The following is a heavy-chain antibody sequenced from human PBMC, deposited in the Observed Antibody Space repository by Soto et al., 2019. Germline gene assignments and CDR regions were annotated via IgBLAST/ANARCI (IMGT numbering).Heavy chain of an antibody. D-gene: IGHD3-10*01. CDR2: IHYSGST. J-gene: IGHJ1*01. CDR1: GGSISSYY. CDR3: ARDQWLDYNYYGSGSYYFQH. V-gene: IGHV4-59*01. Sequence: SETLSLTCTVSGGSISSYYWGWIRQPPGKGLEWIGYIHYSGSTNYNPSLKSRVTISVDTSKNQFSLKLSSVTAADTAVYYCARDQWLDYNYYGSGSYYFQHWGQGTLVTVSS.